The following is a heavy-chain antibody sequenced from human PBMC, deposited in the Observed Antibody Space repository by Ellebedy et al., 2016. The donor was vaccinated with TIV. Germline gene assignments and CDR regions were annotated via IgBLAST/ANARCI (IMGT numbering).Heavy chain of an antibody. CDR1: GFTFGNYA. D-gene: IGHD5-18*01. CDR2: ISGGGGTT. CDR3: AKGLDTADN. J-gene: IGHJ4*02. Sequence: GESLKISCAASGFTFGNYAMTWVRQAPGKGLEWVSAISGGGGTTHYADSVKGRFTISRENSKNTLYLQVNSLRVEDTATYYCAKGLDTADNWGQGTLVTVSS. V-gene: IGHV3-23*01.